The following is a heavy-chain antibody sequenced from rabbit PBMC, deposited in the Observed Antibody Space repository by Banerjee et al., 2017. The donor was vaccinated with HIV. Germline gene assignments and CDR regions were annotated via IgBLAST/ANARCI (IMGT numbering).Heavy chain of an antibody. CDR1: GFSFNNKYV. J-gene: IGHJ4*01. D-gene: IGHD4-1*01. Sequence: QEQLEESGGGLVQPEGSLTLTCTASGFSFNNKYVMCWVRQAPGKGLEWIACIYNGDGSTYYASWAKGRFTISKTSSTTVTLQMTSLTAADTATYFCARDKYSSGWGYFNLWGQGTLVTVS. CDR2: IYNGDGST. CDR3: ARDKYSSGWGYFNL. V-gene: IGHV1S45*01.